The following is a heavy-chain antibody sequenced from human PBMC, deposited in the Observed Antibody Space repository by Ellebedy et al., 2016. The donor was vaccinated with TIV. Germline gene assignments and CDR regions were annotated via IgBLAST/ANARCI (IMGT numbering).Heavy chain of an antibody. D-gene: IGHD1-26*01. V-gene: IGHV7-4-1*02. CDR3: ARLRPWELLDY. J-gene: IGHJ4*02. Sequence: AASVKVSCKASGYTFTSYYIHWVRQAPGQGLEWMGWIDTKTGNPTYAQGFTGRFVFSLDTSVSTAYLQISNLKAEDTAVFYCARLRPWELLDYWGQGTRVTVSS. CDR1: GYTFTSYY. CDR2: IDTKTGNP.